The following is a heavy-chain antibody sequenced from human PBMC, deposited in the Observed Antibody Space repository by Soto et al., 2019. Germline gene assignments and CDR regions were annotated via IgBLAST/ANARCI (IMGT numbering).Heavy chain of an antibody. D-gene: IGHD3-10*01. J-gene: IGHJ6*02. CDR2: KKQDGSEK. CDR3: AREVRGVIIYYYGMDV. Sequence: EVQLVESGGGLVQPGGSLGLSFAASGSTFSGYGMGGAGRAPGKGREWVANKKQDGSEKYYVDPVKGRFTISRDNAKNSLYLQMNSLRAEDTAVYYCAREVRGVIIYYYGMDVWGQGTTVTVSS. CDR1: GSTFSGYG. V-gene: IGHV3-7*03.